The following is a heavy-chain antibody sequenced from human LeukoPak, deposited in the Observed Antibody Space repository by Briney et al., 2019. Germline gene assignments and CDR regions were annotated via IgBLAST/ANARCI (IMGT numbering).Heavy chain of an antibody. CDR1: GRSFSGYY. CDR2: INHSGST. Sequence: SETLSLTCAVYGRSFSGYYWSWIRQPPGKGLEWIGEINHSGSTNYNPSLKSRVTISVDTSKNQFSLKLSSVTAADTAVYYCARHTVTTYFYYYYYYGMDVWGQGTTVTVSS. D-gene: IGHD4-17*01. J-gene: IGHJ6*02. V-gene: IGHV4-34*01. CDR3: ARHTVTTYFYYYYYYGMDV.